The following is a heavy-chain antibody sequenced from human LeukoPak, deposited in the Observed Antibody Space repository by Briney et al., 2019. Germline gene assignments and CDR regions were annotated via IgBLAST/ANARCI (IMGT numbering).Heavy chain of an antibody. J-gene: IGHJ3*01. CDR2: ISSSSSYI. Sequence: KPGGSLRLSCAASGFTFSSYSMNWVRQAPGKGLEWVSSISSSSSYIYYADSVKGRFTISRDNSKNSLYLQMNSLRTEDTALYYCATETTVTIGGQGTMVTVSS. V-gene: IGHV3-21*04. D-gene: IGHD4-17*01. CDR3: ATETTVTI. CDR1: GFTFSSYS.